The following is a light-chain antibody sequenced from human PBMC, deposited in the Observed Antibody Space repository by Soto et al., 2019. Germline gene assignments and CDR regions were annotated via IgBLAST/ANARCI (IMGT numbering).Light chain of an antibody. CDR2: DVT. CDR3: TSYTTSSTVL. V-gene: IGLV2-14*03. Sequence: QSALTQPASVSGSPGQSITISCTGTSSDVGGYDYVSWYQQHPGKAPKLMIHDVTNRPSGVSNRFSGSKSGNTASLTISGLQAEDEADYYCTSYTTSSTVLFGGETNLTVL. CDR1: SSDVGGYDY. J-gene: IGLJ3*02.